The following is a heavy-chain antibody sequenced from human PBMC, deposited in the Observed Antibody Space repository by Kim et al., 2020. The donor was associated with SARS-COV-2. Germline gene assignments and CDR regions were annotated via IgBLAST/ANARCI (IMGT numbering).Heavy chain of an antibody. D-gene: IGHD6-19*01. CDR3: ARDPRAGRQWLVYGMDV. J-gene: IGHJ6*01. CDR2: IWSDGSVE. V-gene: IGHV3-33*01. CDR1: GFSFNTYG. Sequence: GGSLRLSCAASGFSFNTYGMHWVRQAPGKDLEWVAFIWSDGSVEKYADSVKGRFTISRDNSKNMVFLQMDNLRADDTAIFYCARDPRAGRQWLVYGMDV.